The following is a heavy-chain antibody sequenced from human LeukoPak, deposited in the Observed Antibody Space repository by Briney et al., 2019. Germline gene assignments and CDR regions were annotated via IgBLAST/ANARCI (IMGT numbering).Heavy chain of an antibody. CDR2: LNEDGTVK. J-gene: IGHJ4*02. CDR3: ANVPRSTVSY. D-gene: IGHD2-15*01. Sequence: GGSLRLSCAASGFSFTTNWMHWVRQTQGKRLEWVAELNEDGTVKYYVDSVKGRFTISRDNAKNSLYLQMNRLRAEDTGVYFCANVPRSTVSYWGRGTLVTVSS. CDR1: GFSFTTNW. V-gene: IGHV3-7*01.